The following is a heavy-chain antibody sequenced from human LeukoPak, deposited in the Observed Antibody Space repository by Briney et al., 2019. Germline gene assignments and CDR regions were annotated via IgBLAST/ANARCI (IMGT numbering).Heavy chain of an antibody. CDR2: IYSGGST. J-gene: IGHJ4*02. Sequence: PGGSLRLSCAASGFTVSSNYMSWVRQAPGKGLEWVSVIYSGGSTYYADSVKGRFTISRDNSKNTLYLQMNSLRAEDTAVYYCARTLVVTANQYYFDYWGQGTLVTASS. V-gene: IGHV3-53*01. D-gene: IGHD2-21*02. CDR3: ARTLVVTANQYYFDY. CDR1: GFTVSSNY.